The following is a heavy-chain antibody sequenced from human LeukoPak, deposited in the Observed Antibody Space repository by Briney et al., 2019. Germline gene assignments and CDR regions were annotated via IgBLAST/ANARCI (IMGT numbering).Heavy chain of an antibody. CDR3: ARGSSGRYFAFIDY. CDR2: INQDASEK. V-gene: IGHV3-7*01. D-gene: IGHD1-26*01. CDR1: GLIFSNYW. Sequence: GGSLRLSCAASGLIFSNYWMGWVRQAPGKGLEWVASINQDASEKYYVDSVKGRSTISRDNGKNSMYLQMNSLRVDDTAVYYCARGSSGRYFAFIDYWGQGILVTVSS. J-gene: IGHJ4*02.